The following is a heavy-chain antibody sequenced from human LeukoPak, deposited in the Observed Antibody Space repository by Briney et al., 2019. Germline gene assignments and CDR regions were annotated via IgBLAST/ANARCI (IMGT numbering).Heavy chain of an antibody. Sequence: GASVKVSCKASGYTFTSYYMHWVRQAPGQGLEWMGIINPSGGSTSYAQKFQGRVTMTRDASTSTVYMELSSLRSEDTAVYYCARSSIAARTFDYWGQGTLVTVSS. CDR2: INPSGGST. CDR3: ARSSIAARTFDY. J-gene: IGHJ4*02. CDR1: GYTFTSYY. D-gene: IGHD6-6*01. V-gene: IGHV1-46*01.